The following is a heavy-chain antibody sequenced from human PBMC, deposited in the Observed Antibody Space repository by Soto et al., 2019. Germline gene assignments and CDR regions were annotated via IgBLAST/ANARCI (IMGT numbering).Heavy chain of an antibody. D-gene: IGHD2-21*02. CDR1: GDTFTDYY. CDR2: VNPSGGHT. CDR3: ARGGHVVVVTAALDY. V-gene: IGHV1-46*01. J-gene: IGHJ4*02. Sequence: QVQLVQSGAEVKKPGASVKVSCKASGDTFTDYYIHWVRQAPGQGLEWLGTVNPSGGHTTYAQHFLGRSPMTREMSTSTLSIELTSLTSDDTAIYYCARGGHVVVVTAALDYWGQGTLATVSS.